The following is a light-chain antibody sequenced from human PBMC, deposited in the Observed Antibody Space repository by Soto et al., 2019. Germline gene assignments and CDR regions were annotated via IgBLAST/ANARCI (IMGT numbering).Light chain of an antibody. CDR3: NSYTSTDTPYV. Sequence: QSVLTQPASVSGSPGQSITISCTGTSSDVGGFNYVSWFQQIPGKTPKLIIYQVSHRPSGVSVRFSGSKSGNTASLTISGLRAEDEADYYCNSYTSTDTPYVFGTGTKLTVL. V-gene: IGLV2-14*01. CDR2: QVS. CDR1: SSDVGGFNY. J-gene: IGLJ1*01.